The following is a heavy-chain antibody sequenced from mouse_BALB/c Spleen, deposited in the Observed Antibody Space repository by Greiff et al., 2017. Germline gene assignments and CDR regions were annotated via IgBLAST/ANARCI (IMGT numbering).Heavy chain of an antibody. CDR2: IDPANGNT. D-gene: IGHD1-1*01. Sequence: EVQLQQSGAELVKPGASVKLSCTASGFNIKDTYMHWVKQRPEQGLEWIGRIDPANGNTKYDPKFQGKATITADTSSNTAYLQLSSLTSEDTAVYYCAFTTVGGLDVWGAGTTVTVSS. J-gene: IGHJ1*01. CDR3: AFTTVGGLDV. CDR1: GFNIKDTY. V-gene: IGHV14-3*02.